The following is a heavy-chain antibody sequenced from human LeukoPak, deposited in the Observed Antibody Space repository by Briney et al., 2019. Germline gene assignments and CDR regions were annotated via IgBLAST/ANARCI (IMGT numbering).Heavy chain of an antibody. D-gene: IGHD1-26*01. V-gene: IGHV3-21*01. CDR2: ISSSSSYI. CDR3: ARSGVGAISDY. CDR1: GFTFSSYS. J-gene: IGHJ4*02. Sequence: GGSLRLSRAASGFTFSSYSMNWVRQAPGKGLEWVSSISSSSSYIYYADSVKGRFTISRDNAKNSLYLQMNSLRAEDTAVYYCARSGVGAISDYWGQGTLVTVSS.